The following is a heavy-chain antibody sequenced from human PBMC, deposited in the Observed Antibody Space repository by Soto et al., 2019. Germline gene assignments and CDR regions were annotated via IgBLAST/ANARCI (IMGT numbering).Heavy chain of an antibody. D-gene: IGHD5-18*01. CDR3: ARDLYSYGLGDYYYGMDV. CDR1: GFTFSSYS. V-gene: IGHV3-21*01. CDR2: ISSSSSYI. J-gene: IGHJ6*02. Sequence: EVQLVESGGGLVKPGGSLRLSCAASGFTFSSYSMNWVRQAPGKGLEWVSSISSSSSYIYYADSVKGRFTISRDNAKNSLYLQMNSLRAEDTAVYYCARDLYSYGLGDYYYGMDVWGQGTTVTVSS.